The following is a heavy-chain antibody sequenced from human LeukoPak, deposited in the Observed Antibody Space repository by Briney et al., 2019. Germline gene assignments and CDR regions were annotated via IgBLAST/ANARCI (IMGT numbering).Heavy chain of an antibody. Sequence: GGSLRLSCAASGFTFSNAWMSGVRQAPGKGLEWVGRIKSKTDGGTTDYAAPVRGRFTISRDDSKNTLYLQMNSLKTEDTAVYYCTTCGVYSLVHRMFYFYYMDVWGKGTTVTVSS. V-gene: IGHV3-15*01. CDR1: GFTFSNAW. J-gene: IGHJ6*03. D-gene: IGHD6-6*01. CDR3: TTCGVYSLVHRMFYFYYMDV. CDR2: IKSKTDGGTT.